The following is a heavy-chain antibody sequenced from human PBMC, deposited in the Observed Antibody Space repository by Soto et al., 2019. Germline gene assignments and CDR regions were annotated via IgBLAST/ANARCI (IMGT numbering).Heavy chain of an antibody. J-gene: IGHJ4*02. D-gene: IGHD5-12*01. CDR1: GGSVSSGSYY. Sequence: QVQLQESGPGLVKPSETLSLTCSVSGGSVSSGSYYWSWIRQPPGKGLEWIGYIYYSGSTNYNPSLKSRVTISVDTSKNQFSLKLSSGTAADTAVYYCASVTATWVDYLGQGTLVTVSS. V-gene: IGHV4-61*01. CDR3: ASVTATWVDY. CDR2: IYYSGST.